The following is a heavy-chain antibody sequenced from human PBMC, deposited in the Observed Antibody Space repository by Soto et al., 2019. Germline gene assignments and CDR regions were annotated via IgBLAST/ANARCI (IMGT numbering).Heavy chain of an antibody. Sequence: GGSLRLSCAAPGFTFSDYYMSWIRQAPGKGLEWVSYISSSGSTIYYADSVKGRFTISRDNAKNSLYLQMNSLRAEDTAVYYCARDRYLGYCSGGSCYSDAFDIWGQGTMVTVSS. V-gene: IGHV3-11*01. CDR3: ARDRYLGYCSGGSCYSDAFDI. D-gene: IGHD2-15*01. CDR1: GFTFSDYY. J-gene: IGHJ3*02. CDR2: ISSSGSTI.